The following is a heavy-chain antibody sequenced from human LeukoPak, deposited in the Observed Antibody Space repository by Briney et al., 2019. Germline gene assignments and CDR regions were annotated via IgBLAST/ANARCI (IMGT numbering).Heavy chain of an antibody. CDR2: INAGNGNT. CDR1: GYTFTSYA. Sequence: ASVKVSCKASGYTFTSYAMHWVRQAPGQRLEWMGWINAGNGNTKYSQKFQGRVTITRDTSASTAYMELSSLRSGDTAVYYCARIYDSSGYIDYWGQGTLVTVSS. V-gene: IGHV1-3*01. CDR3: ARIYDSSGYIDY. D-gene: IGHD3-22*01. J-gene: IGHJ4*02.